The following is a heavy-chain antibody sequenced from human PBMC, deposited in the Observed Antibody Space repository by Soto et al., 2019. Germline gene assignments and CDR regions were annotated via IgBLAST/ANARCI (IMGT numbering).Heavy chain of an antibody. J-gene: IGHJ5*02. V-gene: IGHV4-39*01. D-gene: IGHD2-2*01. CDR3: ARGVCSSTSCYWPNNWFDP. CDR1: GGSISSSSYY. Sequence: QLQLQESGPGLVKPSETLSLTCTVSGGSISSSSYYWGWIRQPPGKGLEWIGSIYYSGSTYYNPSLKSRVTISVDTSKNQFSLKLSSVTAADTAVYYCARGVCSSTSCYWPNNWFDPWGQGTLVTVSS. CDR2: IYYSGST.